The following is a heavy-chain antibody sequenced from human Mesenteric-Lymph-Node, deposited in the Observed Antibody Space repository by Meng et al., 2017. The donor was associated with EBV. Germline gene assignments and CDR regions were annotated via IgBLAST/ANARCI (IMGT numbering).Heavy chain of an antibody. J-gene: IGHJ4*02. CDR3: ARRSGSYYGYFDY. CDR1: GGSIAGGSY. Sequence: QVQLQESGPGLVKPSPTVSLTCAVSGGSIAGGSYWSWVRQPPGKGLEWIAFIHYSGDTYYNPSLKSRLTISVDTSKDQFSLRLRSVTAADTAVYYCARRSGSYYGYFDYWGQGTLVTVSS. CDR2: IHYSGDT. V-gene: IGHV4-30-4*01. D-gene: IGHD1-26*01.